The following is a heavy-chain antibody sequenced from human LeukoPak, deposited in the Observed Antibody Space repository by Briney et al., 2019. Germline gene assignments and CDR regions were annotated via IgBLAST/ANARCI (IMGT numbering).Heavy chain of an antibody. Sequence: ASVKVSCKASGYTFTSYDINWVRQATGQGLEWMGWMNPNSGNTGYAQKFQGRVTMTRNTSISTAYMELSSLRSEDTAVYYCARGLARTSMVTRGGVRFDYWGQGSLVTVSS. J-gene: IGHJ4*02. CDR1: GYTFTSYD. CDR2: MNPNSGNT. V-gene: IGHV1-8*01. CDR3: ARGLARTSMVTRGGVRFDY. D-gene: IGHD5-18*01.